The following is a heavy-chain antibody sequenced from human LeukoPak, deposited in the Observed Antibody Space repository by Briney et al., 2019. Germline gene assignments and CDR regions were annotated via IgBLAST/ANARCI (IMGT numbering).Heavy chain of an antibody. CDR1: GFTFSSYW. CDR3: AREGVLNWFDP. D-gene: IGHD1-1*01. V-gene: IGHV3-7*01. Sequence: GGSLRLSCAASGFTFSSYWMSWVRQAPGKGLEWVANIKQDGSEKYYVDSVKGRFAISRDNAKNSLYLQMNSLRAEDTAVYYCAREGVLNWFDPWGQGTLVTVSS. J-gene: IGHJ5*02. CDR2: IKQDGSEK.